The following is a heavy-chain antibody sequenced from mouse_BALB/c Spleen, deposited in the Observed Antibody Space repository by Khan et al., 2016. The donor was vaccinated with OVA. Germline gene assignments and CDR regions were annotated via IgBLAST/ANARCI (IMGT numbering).Heavy chain of an antibody. CDR2: IRSKSNNYAT. V-gene: IGHV10-1*02. J-gene: IGHJ4*01. D-gene: IGHD2-3*01. CDR1: GFTFNTYA. CDR3: VKIYDGYYYAMDY. Sequence: EVQLVESGGGLVQPKGSLKLSCAASGFTFNTYAMNWVRQAPGKGLEWVARIRSKSNNYATYYADSVKDRFTISRDDSQSMLYLQMNNLKTEDTAMYSCVKIYDGYYYAMDYWGQGTSVTVSS.